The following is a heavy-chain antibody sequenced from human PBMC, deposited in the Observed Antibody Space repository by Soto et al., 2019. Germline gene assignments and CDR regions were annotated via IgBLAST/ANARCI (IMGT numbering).Heavy chain of an antibody. CDR1: GFTFSSYY. J-gene: IGHJ4*02. V-gene: IGHV3-48*01. D-gene: IGHD6-19*01. CDR3: AREGISGWYYFDH. Sequence: GGSLRLSCATSGFTFSSYYMNWVRQAPGKGLEWVSYISSGGTTIHYADSVKGRFTISRDNAKNSLYLQMNSLRAENTAVYHCAREGISGWYYFDHWGQGTLVTVSS. CDR2: ISSGGTTI.